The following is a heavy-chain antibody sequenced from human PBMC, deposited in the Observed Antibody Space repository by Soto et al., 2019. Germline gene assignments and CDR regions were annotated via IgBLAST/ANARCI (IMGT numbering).Heavy chain of an antibody. CDR2: IYYSGST. V-gene: IGHV4-59*01. Sequence: SETLSLTCTVSGGSISSYYWSWIRQPPGKGLEWIGYIYYSGSTNYNPSLKSRVTISVDTSKNQFSLKLSSVTAADTAVYYCARDRGYGYNYWGQGTLVTVSS. CDR1: GGSISSYY. J-gene: IGHJ4*02. D-gene: IGHD3-10*01. CDR3: ARDRGYGYNY.